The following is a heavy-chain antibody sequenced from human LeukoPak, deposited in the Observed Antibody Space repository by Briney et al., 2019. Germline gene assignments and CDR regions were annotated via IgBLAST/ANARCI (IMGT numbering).Heavy chain of an antibody. D-gene: IGHD5-18*01. CDR3: ARAGGYGLIDY. CDR2: IYHSGTTYSGST. V-gene: IGHV4-39*07. J-gene: IGHJ4*02. Sequence: SETLSLTCTVSGGSIGSSSYYWVWIRQPPGKGLEWIGSIYHSGTTYSGSTYYNPSLKSRVTISLGTSKNQFSLKVDSMTAADTAVYYCARAGGYGLIDYWGQGTMVTVSS. CDR1: GGSIGSSSYY.